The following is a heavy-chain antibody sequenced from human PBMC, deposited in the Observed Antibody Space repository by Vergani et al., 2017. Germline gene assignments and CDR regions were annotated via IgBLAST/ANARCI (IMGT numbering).Heavy chain of an antibody. CDR2: IYYSGST. J-gene: IGHJ5*02. Sequence: QVQLQESGPGLVKPSETLSLTCTVSGGSISSYYWSWIRQPPDKGLEWIGYIYYSGSTNYNPSLKSRVPISVDTSKNQFSLKLSSVTAADTAVYYCARWSGAAGNWFDPWGQGTLVTVSS. CDR3: ARWSGAAGNWFDP. V-gene: IGHV4-59*01. CDR1: GGSISSYY. D-gene: IGHD3-3*01.